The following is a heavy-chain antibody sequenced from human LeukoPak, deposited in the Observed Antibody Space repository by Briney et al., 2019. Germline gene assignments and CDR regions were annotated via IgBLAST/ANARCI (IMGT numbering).Heavy chain of an antibody. D-gene: IGHD2-2*01. CDR2: INSDGSST. V-gene: IGHV3-74*01. Sequence: QTGGSLRLSCAASGFTFSSYWMHRVRQAPGKGLVWVSRINSDGSSTSYADSVKGRFTISRDNAKNTLYLQMNSLRAEDTAVYYCARGVGYCSSTSCYWWFDPWGQGTLVTVSS. J-gene: IGHJ5*02. CDR1: GFTFSSYW. CDR3: ARGVGYCSSTSCYWWFDP.